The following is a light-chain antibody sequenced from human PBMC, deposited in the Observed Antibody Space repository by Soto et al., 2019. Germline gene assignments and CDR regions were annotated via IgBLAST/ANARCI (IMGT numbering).Light chain of an antibody. J-gene: IGKJ4*01. CDR2: AAS. V-gene: IGKV1-9*01. CDR3: QQYYSYPLT. Sequence: IQLTRSPSSLSASVVDIVTIAFRASQGISSYLAWYQQKPGKAPKLLIYAASTLQSGVPSRFSGSGSGTDFTLTISCLQSEDFATYYCQQYYSYPLTFGGGTKVDIK. CDR1: QGISSY.